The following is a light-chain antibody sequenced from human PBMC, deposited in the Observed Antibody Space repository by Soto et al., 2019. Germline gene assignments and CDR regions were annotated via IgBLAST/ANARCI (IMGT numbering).Light chain of an antibody. CDR3: QQYENLPT. Sequence: DFQMTQSPSSLSASVGDRVTITCQASQDINKNLIWYQQKPGKAPKLLIYDASDLEAGVPSRFRGSGSGTDFTFTISRLQPEDIATYYCQQYENLPTFGQGTRLEIK. CDR1: QDINKN. CDR2: DAS. V-gene: IGKV1-33*01. J-gene: IGKJ5*01.